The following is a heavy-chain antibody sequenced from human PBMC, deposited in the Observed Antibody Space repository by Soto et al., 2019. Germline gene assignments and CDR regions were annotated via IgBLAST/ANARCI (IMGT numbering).Heavy chain of an antibody. V-gene: IGHV3-33*01. D-gene: IGHD4-17*01. CDR1: GFTFSSYG. CDR2: IWYDGSNK. J-gene: IGHJ4*02. Sequence: PGGSLRLSCAASGFTFSSYGMHWVRQAPGKGLEWVAVIWYDGSNKYYADSVKGRFTISRDNSKNTLYLQMNSLRAEDTAVYYCARDLMLREGGYGVYYFDYWGQGTLVTAPQ. CDR3: ARDLMLREGGYGVYYFDY.